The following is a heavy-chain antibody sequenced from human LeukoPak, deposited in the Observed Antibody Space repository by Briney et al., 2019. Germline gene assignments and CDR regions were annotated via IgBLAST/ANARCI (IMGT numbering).Heavy chain of an antibody. V-gene: IGHV1-2*02. Sequence: ALVKVSCKASGGTFSSYAISWVRQAPGQGLEWMGWINPNSGGTNYAQKFQGRVTMTRDTSISTAYMELSRLRSDDTAVYYCAREEQQLVSDYWGQGTLVTVSS. CDR2: INPNSGGT. D-gene: IGHD6-13*01. J-gene: IGHJ4*02. CDR1: GGTFSSYA. CDR3: AREEQQLVSDY.